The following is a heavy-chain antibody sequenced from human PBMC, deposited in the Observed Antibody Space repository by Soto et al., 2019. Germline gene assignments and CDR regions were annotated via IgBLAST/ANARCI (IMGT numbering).Heavy chain of an antibody. V-gene: IGHV4-30-4*01. CDR3: ARGHYGGNSVDY. CDR2: IYYSGST. D-gene: IGHD4-17*01. CDR1: GGSISSGDYY. Sequence: SETLSLTCTVSGGSISSGDYYWSWIRQPPGKGLEWIGYIYYSGSTYYNPSLKSRVTISVDTSKNQFSLKLSSVTAADTAVYYCARGHYGGNSVDYWGQGTLVTVS. J-gene: IGHJ4*02.